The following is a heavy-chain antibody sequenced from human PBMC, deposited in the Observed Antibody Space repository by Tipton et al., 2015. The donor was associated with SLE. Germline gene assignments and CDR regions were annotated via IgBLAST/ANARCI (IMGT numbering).Heavy chain of an antibody. Sequence: TLSLTCTASGGSISSGSYPWSWIRQPPGKGLEWIGEINHSGSTNYNPSLKSRVTISVDTSKNQFSLKLSSVTAADTAVYYCARGGNTIFGVVISWFDPWGQGTLVTVSS. CDR2: INHSGST. J-gene: IGHJ5*02. V-gene: IGHV4-39*07. CDR1: GGSISSGSYP. D-gene: IGHD3-3*01. CDR3: ARGGNTIFGVVISWFDP.